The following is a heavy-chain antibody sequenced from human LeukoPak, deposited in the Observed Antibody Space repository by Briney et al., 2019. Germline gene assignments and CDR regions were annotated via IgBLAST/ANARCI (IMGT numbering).Heavy chain of an antibody. V-gene: IGHV1-18*04. CDR2: ISAYNGNT. D-gene: IGHD6-19*01. J-gene: IGHJ1*01. CDR3: ARDTPIDIRIAVAGNREYFQH. CDR1: GYTFTSYG. Sequence: GASLKLSCKASGYTFTSYGISWVRQAPGQGLEWMGWISAYNGNTNYAQKLQGRVTITTDTSTSTAYMELRSLRSDDTAVYYCARDTPIDIRIAVAGNREYFQHWGQGTLVTVSS.